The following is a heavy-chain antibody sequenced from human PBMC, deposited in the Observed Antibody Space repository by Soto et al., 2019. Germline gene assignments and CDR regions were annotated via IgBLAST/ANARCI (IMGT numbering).Heavy chain of an antibody. D-gene: IGHD6-19*01. CDR1: GYTFTSYA. J-gene: IGHJ4*02. CDR2: INAGNGNT. V-gene: IGHV1-3*05. Sequence: QVQLVQSGAEEKKPGASVKVSCKASGYTFTSYAMHWVRQAPGQRLEWMGWINAGNGNTKYSQKFQGRVTITRGTAASTAYMELSSLSSEDTAVYYCATAVAVPADFDYWGQGTLVTVSS. CDR3: ATAVAVPADFDY.